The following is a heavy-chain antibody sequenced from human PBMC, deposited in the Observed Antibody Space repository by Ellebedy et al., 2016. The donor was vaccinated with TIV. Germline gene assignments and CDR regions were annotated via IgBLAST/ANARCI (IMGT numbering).Heavy chain of an antibody. V-gene: IGHV3-72*01. Sequence: PGESLKISCAVSGFILSDHDMDWVRQAPGKGLEWVGRTRNKPNNYTTEYAASVKGRFTISRDDSKNSLYLQMNSLKIEDTAVYYCVSCTLGNIFENWGQGTQVTVSS. CDR3: VSCTLGNIFEN. D-gene: IGHD2-8*01. CDR2: TRNKPNNYTT. J-gene: IGHJ4*02. CDR1: GFILSDHD.